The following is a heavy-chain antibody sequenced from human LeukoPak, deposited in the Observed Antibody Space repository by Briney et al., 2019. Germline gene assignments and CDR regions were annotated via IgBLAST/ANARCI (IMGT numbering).Heavy chain of an antibody. CDR1: GFTFSTFG. J-gene: IGHJ3*01. CDR2: SRYDGSSE. CDR3: ARSHSGSSWYSVLA. D-gene: IGHD6-13*01. Sequence: GGSLRLSCAASGFTFSTFGMHWVRQAPGKGPEWVAFSRYDGSSESYADSVKGRFTLSRDNSKDMLYLQMNSLRPEDTAVYFCARSHSGSSWYSVLAWGQGTLVTVSS. V-gene: IGHV3-30*02.